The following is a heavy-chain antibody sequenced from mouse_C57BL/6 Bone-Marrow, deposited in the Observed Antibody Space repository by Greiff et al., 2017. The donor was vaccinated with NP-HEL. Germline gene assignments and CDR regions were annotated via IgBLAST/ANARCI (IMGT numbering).Heavy chain of an antibody. CDR3: AREVGYGSSYRYAMDY. CDR2: IYPRDGST. D-gene: IGHD1-1*01. Sequence: QVQLQQSDAELVKPGASVKISCKVSGYTFTDHTIHWMKQRPEQGLEWIGYIYPRDGSTKYNEKFTGKATLTADKSSSTAYMQLNSLTSEDSAVYFCAREVGYGSSYRYAMDYWGQGTSVTVSS. J-gene: IGHJ4*01. V-gene: IGHV1-78*01. CDR1: GYTFTDHT.